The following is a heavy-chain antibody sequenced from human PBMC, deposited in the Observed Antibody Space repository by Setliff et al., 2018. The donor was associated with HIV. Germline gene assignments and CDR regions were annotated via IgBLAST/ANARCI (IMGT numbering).Heavy chain of an antibody. CDR2: TNPSGST. CDR3: ARGQDLGATWTGYYYYYMDV. Sequence: PSETLSLTCVVSGYSISSGSYWGWIRQPPGKGLEWIGETNPSGSTKYNPSLKSRVTISVDRSKNQFSLKLTSVTAADTAVYYCARGQDLGATWTGYYYYYMDVWGKGTTVTVSS. CDR1: GYSISSGSY. D-gene: IGHD1-26*01. V-gene: IGHV4-38-2*01. J-gene: IGHJ6*03.